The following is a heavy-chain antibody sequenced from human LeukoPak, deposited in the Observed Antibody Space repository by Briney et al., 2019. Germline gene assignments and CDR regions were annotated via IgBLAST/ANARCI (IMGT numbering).Heavy chain of an antibody. CDR3: ARANDILTGWTPRYYFDY. V-gene: IGHV4-59*08. J-gene: IGHJ4*02. CDR1: GGSISSYY. Sequence: SETLSLTCTVSGGSISSYYWSWIRQPPGKGLEWIGYIYYSGSTNYNPSLKSRVTISIDTSKNQFSLKLSSVTAADTAVYYCARANDILTGWTPRYYFDYWGQGTLVTVSS. CDR2: IYYSGST. D-gene: IGHD3-9*01.